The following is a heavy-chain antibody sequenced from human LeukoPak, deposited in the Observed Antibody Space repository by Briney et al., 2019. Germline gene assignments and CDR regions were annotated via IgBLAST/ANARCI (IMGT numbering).Heavy chain of an antibody. D-gene: IGHD3-10*01. CDR3: AREGWFGELSHWFDP. Sequence: SQTLSLTCTVSGGSISSGDYYWSWIRQPPGKGLEWIGYIYYSGSTYYNPSLKSRVTISVDTSKNQFSLKLNPVTAADTAVYYCAREGWFGELSHWFDPWGQGTLVTVSS. CDR2: IYYSGST. J-gene: IGHJ5*02. CDR1: GGSISSGDYY. V-gene: IGHV4-30-4*01.